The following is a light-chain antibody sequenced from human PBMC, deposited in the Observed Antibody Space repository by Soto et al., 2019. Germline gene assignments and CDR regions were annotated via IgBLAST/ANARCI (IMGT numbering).Light chain of an antibody. J-gene: IGKJ4*01. CDR3: QQRDNWPLT. CDR2: DAS. CDR1: QSVSTY. V-gene: IGKV3-11*01. Sequence: IVLTQSPATLSLSPGERATLSCRASQSVSTYLGWYQQKPGQAPRLLIYDASKRATGTPARFSAGGSGTDFTLIISSLEPADSAVYYCQQRDNWPLTFGGGTKVDIK.